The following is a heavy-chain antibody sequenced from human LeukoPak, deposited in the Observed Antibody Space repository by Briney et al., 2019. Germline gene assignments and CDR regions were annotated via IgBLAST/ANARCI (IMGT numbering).Heavy chain of an antibody. V-gene: IGHV3-9*01. Sequence: GGSLRLSCAASGFTFGDYVMHRVRQAPGRGLEWVSGISRNSANIGYADSVKGRFTISRDNAKNSLYLQMNSLRTEDTALYYCARDFCTGCNYYFYGMDVWGRGTTVTVSS. CDR2: ISRNSANI. D-gene: IGHD2-2*01. CDR1: GFTFGDYV. J-gene: IGHJ6*02. CDR3: ARDFCTGCNYYFYGMDV.